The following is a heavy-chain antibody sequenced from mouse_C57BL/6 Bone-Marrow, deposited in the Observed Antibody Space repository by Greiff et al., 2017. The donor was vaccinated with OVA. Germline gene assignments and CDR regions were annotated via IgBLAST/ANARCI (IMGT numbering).Heavy chain of an antibody. CDR2: IDPNSGGT. V-gene: IGHV1-72*01. J-gene: IGHJ1*03. D-gene: IGHD1-1*01. CDR1: GYTFTSYW. CDR3: ARWCGSSCVSYFDV. Sequence: VQLLQSGAELVKPGASVKLSCKASGYTFTSYWMNWVKQRPGRGLEWIGRIDPNSGGTYYNEKFKGKATLTGDKPSSTAYMQLSSLTSEDSAVYYGARWCGSSCVSYFDVWGTGTTVTVSS.